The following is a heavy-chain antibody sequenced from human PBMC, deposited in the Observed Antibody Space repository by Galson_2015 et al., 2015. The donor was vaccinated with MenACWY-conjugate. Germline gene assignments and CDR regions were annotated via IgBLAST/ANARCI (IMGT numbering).Heavy chain of an antibody. Sequence: SLRLSCAASGFTFSSYGMHWVRQAPGKGLEWVAVISNDGGNKFYADSVKGRFTVSRDNSKNTLYLQMNSLRAEDTAIYYCANAGGTYEYYYYYGMDVWGQGTTVTVSS. CDR2: ISNDGGNK. CDR3: ANAGGTYEYYYYYGMDV. CDR1: GFTFSSYG. D-gene: IGHD3-16*01. J-gene: IGHJ6*02. V-gene: IGHV3-30*18.